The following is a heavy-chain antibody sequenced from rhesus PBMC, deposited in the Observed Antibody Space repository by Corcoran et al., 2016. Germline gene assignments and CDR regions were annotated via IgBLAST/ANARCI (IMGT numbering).Heavy chain of an antibody. D-gene: IGHD1-7*02. Sequence: QVQLQESGPGLVQPSETLSLTCAVSGYSLLSTYWRWFRQPPGKGLEWIGYIYGSSGSTHYNPALKSRVTMSTDTSKNQFSLKLSSVTAADTAVYYCASQLERRGLDVWGRGVLVTVSS. CDR3: ASQLERRGLDV. V-gene: IGHV4-147*01. CDR2: IYGSSGST. J-gene: IGHJ5-2*02. CDR1: GYSLLSTY.